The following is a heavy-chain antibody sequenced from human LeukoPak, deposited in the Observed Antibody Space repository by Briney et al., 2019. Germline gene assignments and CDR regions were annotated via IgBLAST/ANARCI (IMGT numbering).Heavy chain of an antibody. CDR2: ISSSSSYI. J-gene: IGHJ6*03. D-gene: IGHD3-9*01. V-gene: IGHV3-21*01. Sequence: TGGSLRLSCAASGFTFSSYSMNWVRQAPGKGLEWVSSISSSSSYIYYADSVKGRFTISRDNAKNSLYLQMNSLRAEDTAVYYCARAGGDYDILTADYMDVWGKGTTVTVSS. CDR3: ARAGGDYDILTADYMDV. CDR1: GFTFSSYS.